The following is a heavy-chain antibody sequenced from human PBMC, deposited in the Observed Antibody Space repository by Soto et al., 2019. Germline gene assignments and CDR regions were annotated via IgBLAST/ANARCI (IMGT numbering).Heavy chain of an antibody. CDR2: IYHSGSA. Sequence: QVQLQETGPGLVRPSETLSLTCTVSGGSISSYNRSWIRQPPGKGLERIGYIYHSGSANYNPHLKSRVTISVDTSKNQFSLKLSSATAADTAVYYCARNYGGNVDYWGQGSVVNVSS. V-gene: IGHV4-59*08. CDR1: GGSISSYN. J-gene: IGHJ4*02. CDR3: ARNYGGNVDY. D-gene: IGHD4-17*01.